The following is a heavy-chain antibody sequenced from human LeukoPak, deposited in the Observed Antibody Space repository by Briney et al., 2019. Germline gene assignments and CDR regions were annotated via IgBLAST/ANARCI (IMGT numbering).Heavy chain of an antibody. CDR2: INPDSGGT. CDR1: GYTFTDYY. D-gene: IGHD5-24*01. Sequence: ASVKVSCKTSGYTFTDYYMHWVRQAPGQGLEWMGWINPDSGGTSYAQKFQGRVTVTRDTSISTAYMELSRLRFDDTAVYYCARDGGDGYNAYYFDYWGQGSLVTVSS. J-gene: IGHJ4*02. V-gene: IGHV1-2*02. CDR3: ARDGGDGYNAYYFDY.